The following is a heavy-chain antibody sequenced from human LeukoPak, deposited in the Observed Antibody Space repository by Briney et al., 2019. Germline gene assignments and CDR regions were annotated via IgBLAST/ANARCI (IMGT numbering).Heavy chain of an antibody. V-gene: IGHV3-21*01. CDR1: GFTFSSHS. D-gene: IGHD4-11*01. CDR2: ISDGSSYI. CDR3: AGVSAYSNYFDY. Sequence: GGSLRLSCAASGFTFSSHSMNWVRQAPGRGLEWVSSISDGSSYIHYADSVKGRFTISRDNAKNSLYLQMISLRAEDTAVYYCAGVSAYSNYFDYWGQGILVTVSS. J-gene: IGHJ4*02.